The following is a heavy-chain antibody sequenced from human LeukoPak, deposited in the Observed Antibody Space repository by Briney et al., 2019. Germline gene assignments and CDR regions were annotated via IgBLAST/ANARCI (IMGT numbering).Heavy chain of an antibody. CDR2: MYYSGST. Sequence: SETLSLTCTVSGGSISSGDYYWSWICQPPGKGLEWIGYMYYSGSTYYNPSLKSRATISVDTSKNQFSLKVRSVTAADTAVYYCARPYYYDSRIDPWGQGTLVTVSS. V-gene: IGHV4-30-4*01. CDR3: ARPYYYDSRIDP. J-gene: IGHJ5*02. D-gene: IGHD3-22*01. CDR1: GGSISSGDYY.